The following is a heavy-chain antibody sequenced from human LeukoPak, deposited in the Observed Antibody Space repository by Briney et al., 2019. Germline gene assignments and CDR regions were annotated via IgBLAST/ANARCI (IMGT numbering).Heavy chain of an antibody. D-gene: IGHD3/OR15-3a*01. J-gene: IGHJ4*02. CDR1: GFTFSSYA. Sequence: GGSLRLSCAASGFTFSSYAMSWVRQAPGKGLEWVSAISGSGGSTYYADSVKGRFTISRDNSKNTLYLQMNSLRAEDTAVYYCAKDFGRTGGGHGYFDYWGQGTLVTVSS. CDR2: ISGSGGST. CDR3: AKDFGRTGGGHGYFDY. V-gene: IGHV3-23*01.